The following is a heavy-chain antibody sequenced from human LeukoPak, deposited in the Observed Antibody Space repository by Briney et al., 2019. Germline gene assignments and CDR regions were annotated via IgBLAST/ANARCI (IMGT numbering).Heavy chain of an antibody. CDR1: GYTFTGYY. Sequence: ASVKVSCKASGYTFTGYYMHWVRQAPGQGLEWMGWINPNSGGTNYAQKFQGRVTMTRDTSISTAYMELSRLRSDDTAVYYCARGMATITPRKAGYYFDYWGQGTLVTVSS. CDR2: INPNSGGT. D-gene: IGHD5-24*01. CDR3: ARGMATITPRKAGYYFDY. V-gene: IGHV1-2*02. J-gene: IGHJ4*02.